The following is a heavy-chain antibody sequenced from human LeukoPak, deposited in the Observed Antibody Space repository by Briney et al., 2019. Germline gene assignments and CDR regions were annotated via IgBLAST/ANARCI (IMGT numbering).Heavy chain of an antibody. V-gene: IGHV3-64D*06. CDR1: GFTFSSYT. CDR2: IGGSGGPT. D-gene: IGHD3-16*01. Sequence: GGSLRLSCSASGFTFSSYTMHWVRQAPGKGLEYVSAIGGSGGPTFYADSVKGRFTSARDNSNNTLYLQMSILRTEDTAVYYCVKGGIKIGVDVWGQGTTVTVSS. J-gene: IGHJ6*02. CDR3: VKGGIKIGVDV.